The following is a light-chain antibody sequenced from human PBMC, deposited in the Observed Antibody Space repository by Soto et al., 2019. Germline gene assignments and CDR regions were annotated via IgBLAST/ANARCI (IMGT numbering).Light chain of an antibody. CDR3: QQRSNWPLA. Sequence: EIVLTPSPATLSLSPGERATLSCRASQSVSSSLAWYQQKPGQAPRLLIYDASARATGIPDRFSGSGSGTDFTLTLSSLEPEDFAVYYCQQRSNWPLAFGGGTKVDIK. CDR1: QSVSSS. J-gene: IGKJ4*01. V-gene: IGKV3-11*01. CDR2: DAS.